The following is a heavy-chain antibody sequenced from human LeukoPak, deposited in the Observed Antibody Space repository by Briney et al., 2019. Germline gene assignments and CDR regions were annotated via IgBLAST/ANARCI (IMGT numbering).Heavy chain of an antibody. Sequence: GGSLRLSCGASGFTFSTYWMHWVRQAPGKGLVWVSRISPDGSATGYADSVRGRFTISRDNAKNTLYLQMNSLRAEDTAVYYCKRDFDAATGYWGQGTLVTVSS. CDR3: KRDFDAATGY. V-gene: IGHV3-74*01. CDR2: ISPDGSAT. CDR1: GFTFSTYW. D-gene: IGHD3-9*01. J-gene: IGHJ4*02.